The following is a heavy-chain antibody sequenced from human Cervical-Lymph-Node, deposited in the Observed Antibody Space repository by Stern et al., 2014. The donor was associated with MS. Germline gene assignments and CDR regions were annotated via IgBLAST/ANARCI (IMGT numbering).Heavy chain of an antibody. CDR3: AKTTPRAYSGFDP. J-gene: IGHJ5*02. CDR2: INPNSGGT. V-gene: IGHV1-2*06. Sequence: VQLVQSGAEVKKSGASVKVSCKTSRHIFTDYYIHWMRQAPGQGLEWMGRINPNSGGTNFAQKFQGRVTMTGDTSINTTYMELSSLKFDDTAVYYCAKTTPRAYSGFDPWGQGSLVTVSS. CDR1: RHIFTDYY. D-gene: IGHD6-13*01.